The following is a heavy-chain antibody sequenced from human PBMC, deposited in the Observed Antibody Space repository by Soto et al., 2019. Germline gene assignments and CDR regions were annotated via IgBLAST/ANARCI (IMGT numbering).Heavy chain of an antibody. D-gene: IGHD1-26*01. V-gene: IGHV3-48*03. CDR3: ARIVGATGWFDP. CDR1: GFTFSSYE. Sequence: EVQLVESGGGLVQPGGSLRLSCAASGFTFSSYEMNWVRQAPGKGLEWVSYISSSGSTIYYADSVKGRFTISRDNAKNSLYLQMNSLRVEDTAVYYCARIVGATGWFDPWGQGTLVTVSS. J-gene: IGHJ5*02. CDR2: ISSSGSTI.